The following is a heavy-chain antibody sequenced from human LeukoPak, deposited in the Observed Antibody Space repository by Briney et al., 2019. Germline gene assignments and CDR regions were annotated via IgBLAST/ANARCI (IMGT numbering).Heavy chain of an antibody. Sequence: GGSLRLSCAASGFTFTSYWMHWVRQAPGKGLVWVSLITSDGSTTIYADSVKGRFTTSRDNAKNTLYLQMNSLRVEDTAVYYCVRDGSGTTPFDYWGQGTLVTVSS. CDR3: VRDGSGTTPFDY. V-gene: IGHV3-74*01. CDR2: ITSDGSTT. CDR1: GFTFTSYW. J-gene: IGHJ4*02. D-gene: IGHD1-1*01.